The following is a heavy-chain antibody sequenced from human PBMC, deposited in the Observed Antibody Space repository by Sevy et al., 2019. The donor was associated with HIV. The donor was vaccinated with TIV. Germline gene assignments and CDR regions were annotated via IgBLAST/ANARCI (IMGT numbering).Heavy chain of an antibody. D-gene: IGHD3-16*01. CDR2: ISYDKVNT. J-gene: IGHJ4*02. CDR1: GFSFSRYA. V-gene: IGHV3-30*04. CDR3: ARDGGGDYFDY. Sequence: GSLRLSCADSGFSFSRYAMHWIRQAPGKGLESVAVISYDKVNTYHSDSVKGRFTISRDNSKNTLYLQMNSLRPEDTAVYYCARDGGGDYFDYWGQGTLVTVSS.